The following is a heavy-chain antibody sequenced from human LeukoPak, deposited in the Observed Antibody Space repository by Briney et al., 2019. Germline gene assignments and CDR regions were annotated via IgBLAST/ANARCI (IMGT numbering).Heavy chain of an antibody. V-gene: IGHV3-48*03. J-gene: IGHJ4*02. Sequence: GGSLRLSCAASGFTFSSYEMNWVRQAPGKGLEWVSYISSSGRTMYYADSVKGRFTIPRDNAENSLYLQMNSLRVDDTAVYYCARETRGALGSFWGQGTLVTVSS. CDR1: GFTFSSYE. D-gene: IGHD7-27*01. CDR2: ISSSGRTM. CDR3: ARETRGALGSF.